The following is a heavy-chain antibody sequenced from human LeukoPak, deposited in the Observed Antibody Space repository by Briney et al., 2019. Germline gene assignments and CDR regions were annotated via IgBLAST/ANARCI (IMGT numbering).Heavy chain of an antibody. J-gene: IGHJ6*03. V-gene: IGHV1-2*02. D-gene: IGHD3-10*01. Sequence: VASVKVSCKASAYTFTDYYMHWVRQAPGQGPEWMGWINPNRDDTNYAQKFQGRVTMTRDTSISTFYMELSSLRSDDTAVYYCARHRYYYRSGSYYGAPYYMDVRGKGTTVTISS. CDR2: INPNRDDT. CDR1: AYTFTDYY. CDR3: ARHRYYYRSGSYYGAPYYMDV.